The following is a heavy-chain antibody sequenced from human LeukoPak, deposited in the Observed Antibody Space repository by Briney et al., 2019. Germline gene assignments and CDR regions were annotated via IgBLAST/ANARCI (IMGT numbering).Heavy chain of an antibody. CDR3: ATWAFYHNLDV. V-gene: IGHV3-43*02. J-gene: IGHJ6*02. Sequence: PGRSLRLSCAASGFNIGPYAMYWVRQGPGRGLEWVSVIKADGSGTFYSDSVRGRFTTSRDNSKNSLYLQMSSLTSDDTALYYCATWAFYHNLDVWGQGTTVAVSS. D-gene: IGHD2/OR15-2a*01. CDR2: IKADGSGT. CDR1: GFNIGPYA.